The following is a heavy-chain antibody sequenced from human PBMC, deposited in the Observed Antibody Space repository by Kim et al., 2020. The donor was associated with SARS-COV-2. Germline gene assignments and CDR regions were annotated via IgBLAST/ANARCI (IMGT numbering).Heavy chain of an antibody. CDR1: GFRISDYW. CDR2: IGSEGNNP. D-gene: IGHD1-26*01. J-gene: IGHJ4*02. V-gene: IGHV3-74*01. Sequence: GGSLRLSCTAPGFRISDYWMHWVRQAPWEGLVWVSHIGSEGNNPGYADSVRGRFTIPRDNAKNTLYLQMNSLRAEDTGVFYCAMEGKEGATDYWGQGTLV. CDR3: AMEGKEGATDY.